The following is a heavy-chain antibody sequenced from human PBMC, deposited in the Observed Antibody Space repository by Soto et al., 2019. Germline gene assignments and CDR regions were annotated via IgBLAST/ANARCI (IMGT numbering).Heavy chain of an antibody. CDR1: GYTFTGYS. J-gene: IGHJ4*02. V-gene: IGHV1-2*04. Sequence: QVQLVQSGAEVKKPGASVKVSCKASGYTFTGYSMHWVRQAPGQGLEWMGWINPNRGGTNYAQKFQGWVTMTRDTSISTAYMELSRLRSDDTAVYYCARGDYGDYDFDYWGQGTLVTVSS. D-gene: IGHD4-17*01. CDR2: INPNRGGT. CDR3: ARGDYGDYDFDY.